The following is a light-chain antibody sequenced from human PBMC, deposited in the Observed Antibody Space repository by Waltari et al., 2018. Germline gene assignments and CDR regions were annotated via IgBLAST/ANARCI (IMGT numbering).Light chain of an antibody. J-gene: IGLJ2*01. Sequence: QAVVTQEPSLTVSPGGTVTLTCDSNTGAVTSGHYSYWFQQRPGQAPRTLIYDTVNKHPGTPARFSGSLLGGKAALTLSGAQPEDEADYYCSLSYSGVRVFGGGTKLTVL. CDR3: SLSYSGVRV. V-gene: IGLV7-46*01. CDR1: TGAVTSGHY. CDR2: DTV.